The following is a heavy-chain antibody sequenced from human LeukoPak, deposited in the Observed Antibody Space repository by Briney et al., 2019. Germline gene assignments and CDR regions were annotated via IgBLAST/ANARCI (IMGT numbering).Heavy chain of an antibody. CDR1: GFTFSSYG. Sequence: GGSLRLSCAASGFTFSSYGMHWVRQAPGKGLEWVAFIRYDGSNKYYADSVKGRFTISRDNSKNTLYLQMNSLRAEDTAVYYCARDSGPRGYFDWLYAMDVWGKGTTVTVSS. D-gene: IGHD3-9*01. V-gene: IGHV3-30*02. CDR3: ARDSGPRGYFDWLYAMDV. CDR2: IRYDGSNK. J-gene: IGHJ6*03.